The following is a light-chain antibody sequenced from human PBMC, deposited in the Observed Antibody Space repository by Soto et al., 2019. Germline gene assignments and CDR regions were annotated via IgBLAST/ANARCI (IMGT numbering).Light chain of an antibody. J-gene: IGLJ2*01. CDR1: SSNVGGSNS. Sequence: QSVLTQPASVSGSPGQSITISCTGTSSNVGGSNSVSWYQQHPGKAPKLMIYDVSNWPSGVSNRFSGSKSGNTASLTISGLQAEDEADYYCSSYTSISSTPVVFGGGTKVTVL. CDR3: SSYTSISSTPVV. CDR2: DVS. V-gene: IGLV2-14*01.